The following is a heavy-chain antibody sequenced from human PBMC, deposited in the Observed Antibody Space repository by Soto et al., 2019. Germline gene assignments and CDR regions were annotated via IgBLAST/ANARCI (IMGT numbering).Heavy chain of an antibody. V-gene: IGHV3-49*04. Sequence: QSLSRASSDFFIGDYAMSWGRPAAEEVLGGVCFIRRKAYGGTTEYAASVKGRFTISRDDSKSIAYLQMNSLKTEDTAVYYCTRDRGFVYGGVGYYYYGMDVWGQGTTVTVSS. CDR3: TRDRGFVYGGVGYYYYGMDV. CDR1: DFFIGDYA. D-gene: IGHD3-10*01. J-gene: IGHJ6*02. CDR2: IRRKAYGGTT.